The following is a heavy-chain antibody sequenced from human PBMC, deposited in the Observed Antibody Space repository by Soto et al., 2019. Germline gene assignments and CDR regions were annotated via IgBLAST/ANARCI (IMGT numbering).Heavy chain of an antibody. V-gene: IGHV4-34*01. CDR1: GGSVNSGNYY. CDR3: ARVERGTATTVVDAFDI. J-gene: IGHJ3*02. CDR2: MRHSGGT. Sequence: QVQLQQWGAGLLKPSETLSLTCAVYGGSVNSGNYYWSWIRQPPGKGLEWIGEMRHSGGTHFNPSLKRLVTISVDTSKNQFSLKMSSVTAAAPALYYCARVERGTATTVVDAFDIWGPGTLVTVSS. D-gene: IGHD2-21*02.